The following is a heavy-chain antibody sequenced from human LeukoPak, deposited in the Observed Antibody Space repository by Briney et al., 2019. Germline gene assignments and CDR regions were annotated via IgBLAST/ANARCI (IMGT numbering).Heavy chain of an antibody. CDR1: GFTFSSYA. CDR3: ARTLRYYDSSGFDY. CDR2: ISYGGSNK. Sequence: GGSLRLSCAASGFTFSSYAMSWVRQAPGKGLEWVAVISYGGSNKYYADSVKGRFTISRDNSKNTLYLQVNSLRAEDTAVYYCARTLRYYDSSGFDYWGQGTLVTVSS. D-gene: IGHD3-22*01. V-gene: IGHV3-30-3*01. J-gene: IGHJ4*02.